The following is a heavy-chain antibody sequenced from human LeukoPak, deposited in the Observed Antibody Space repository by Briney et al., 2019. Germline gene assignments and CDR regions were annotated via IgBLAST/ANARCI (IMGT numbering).Heavy chain of an antibody. CDR1: GYTFTSYD. V-gene: IGHV1-8*01. CDR3: ASATTGDNSSWPENYYYYGMDV. Sequence: ASVKVSCKASGYTFTSYDINWVRQATGQGLERMGWMNPNSVNTGYAQKFQGRVTMTSNTSISTAYMELSSMRSEDTAEYYCASATTGDNSSWPENYYYYGMDVWGQGTTVTVSS. CDR2: MNPNSVNT. J-gene: IGHJ6*02. D-gene: IGHD6-13*01.